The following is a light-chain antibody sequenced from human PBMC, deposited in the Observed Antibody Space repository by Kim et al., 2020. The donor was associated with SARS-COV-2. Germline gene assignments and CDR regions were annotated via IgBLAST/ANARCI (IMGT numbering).Light chain of an antibody. CDR1: SSNIGSNS. J-gene: IGLJ3*02. V-gene: IGLV1-44*01. CDR2: NNN. CDR3: ASWDDTLSGWV. Sequence: ELTQPPSASVTPGQRVTISCSGSSSNIGSNSVNWYQQVPGTAPKVLIYNNNQRPSGVPDRFSASKSGTSASLAISGLQSEDEADYYCASWDDTLSGWVVGGGTQLTVL.